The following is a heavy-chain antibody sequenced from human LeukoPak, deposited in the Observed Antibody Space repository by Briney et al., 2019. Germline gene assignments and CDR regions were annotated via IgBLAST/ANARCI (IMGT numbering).Heavy chain of an antibody. Sequence: PSETLSLTCAVYGGSFSGYYWSWIRQPPGKGLEWSGEINHSGSTNYNPSLKSRVTISVDTSKNQFSLKLSSVTAADTAVYYCARGRATYYYGSGSYSYWGQGTLVTVSS. CDR2: INHSGST. J-gene: IGHJ4*02. D-gene: IGHD3-10*01. V-gene: IGHV4-34*01. CDR3: ARGRATYYYGSGSYSY. CDR1: GGSFSGYY.